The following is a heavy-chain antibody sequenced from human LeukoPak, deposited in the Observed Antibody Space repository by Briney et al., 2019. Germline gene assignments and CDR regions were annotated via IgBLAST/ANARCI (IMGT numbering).Heavy chain of an antibody. CDR3: AKAVGDYGYGRYFDY. CDR1: GGSSSSYY. V-gene: IGHV4-59*01. CDR2: IYYSGST. J-gene: IGHJ4*02. D-gene: IGHD5-12*01. Sequence: PSETLSLTCTVSGGSSSSYYWSWIRQPPGKGLEWIGYIYYSGSTNYNPSLKSRVTISVDTSKNHFSLRLSSVTAADTAVYYCAKAVGDYGYGRYFDYWGQGTLVTVSS.